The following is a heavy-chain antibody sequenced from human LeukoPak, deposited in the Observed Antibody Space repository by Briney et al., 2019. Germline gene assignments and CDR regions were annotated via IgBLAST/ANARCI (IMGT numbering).Heavy chain of an antibody. D-gene: IGHD3-9*01. Sequence: SVKVSCKASGGTFSSYAISWVRQAPGQGLEWMGRIIPIFGTANYAQKFQGRVTITTDESTSTAYMELRSLRSEDTAVYYCARDEYYDILTGYSSLGYWGQGTLVTASS. CDR1: GGTFSSYA. J-gene: IGHJ4*02. CDR2: IIPIFGTA. V-gene: IGHV1-69*05. CDR3: ARDEYYDILTGYSSLGY.